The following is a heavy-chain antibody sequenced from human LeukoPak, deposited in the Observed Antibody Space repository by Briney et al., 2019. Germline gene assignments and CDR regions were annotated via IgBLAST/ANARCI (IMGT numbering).Heavy chain of an antibody. D-gene: IGHD3-22*01. J-gene: IGHJ4*02. Sequence: GSSVKVSCKASGGTVSRYAVSGVRQAPGHGLEWMRRIIPILGIANYAQKFQGRVTTTAYKSTSTAYMELSSLRSEDTAVYYCARAVSYDSSGYYLDYWGQGTLVTVSS. CDR1: GGTVSRYA. CDR3: ARAVSYDSSGYYLDY. V-gene: IGHV1-69*04. CDR2: IIPILGIA.